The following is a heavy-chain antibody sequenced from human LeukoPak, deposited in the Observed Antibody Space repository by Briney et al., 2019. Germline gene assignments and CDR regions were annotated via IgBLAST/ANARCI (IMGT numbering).Heavy chain of an antibody. CDR1: GFTFSSYG. J-gene: IGHJ4*02. D-gene: IGHD5-18*01. V-gene: IGHV3-21*01. CDR2: ISSSSSYI. Sequence: GGSLRLSCAASGFTFSSYGMNWVRQAPGKGLEWVSSISSSSSYIYYADSVKGRFTISRDNAKNSLCLQMNSLRAEDTAVYYCARDPTNVKRGYSNGAIDYWGQGTLVTVSS. CDR3: ARDPTNVKRGYSNGAIDY.